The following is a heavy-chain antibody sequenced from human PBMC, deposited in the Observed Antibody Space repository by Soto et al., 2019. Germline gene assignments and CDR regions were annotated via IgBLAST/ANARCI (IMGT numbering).Heavy chain of an antibody. CDR1: GGSISSYY. D-gene: IGHD2-21*01. Sequence: PSETLSLTCTVSGGSISSYYWSWIRQPAGKGLEWIGRIYTSGSTNYNPSLKSRVTMSVDTSKNQFSLKLSSVTAADTAVYYCAREPVVIAIAYYYYYGMDVWGQGTTVTVSS. V-gene: IGHV4-4*07. CDR2: IYTSGST. J-gene: IGHJ6*02. CDR3: AREPVVIAIAYYYYYGMDV.